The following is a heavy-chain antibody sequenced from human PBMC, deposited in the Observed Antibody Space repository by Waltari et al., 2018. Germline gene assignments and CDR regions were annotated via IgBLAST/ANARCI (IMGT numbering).Heavy chain of an antibody. CDR1: GDSIRDTSYY. CDR2: IHFTGTT. J-gene: IGHJ5*02. CDR3: ARLDYSALRRGCDP. D-gene: IGHD4-4*01. V-gene: IGHV4-39*01. Sequence: QLQLQESGPGLVKPSATLSLTCTVSGDSIRDTSYYWGWLRQPPGKGLAWIATIHFTGTTHYNPSLESRVAISVDTSQNQFSLKLTSVTAADTAVYYCARLDYSALRRGCDPWGQGTLVTVSS.